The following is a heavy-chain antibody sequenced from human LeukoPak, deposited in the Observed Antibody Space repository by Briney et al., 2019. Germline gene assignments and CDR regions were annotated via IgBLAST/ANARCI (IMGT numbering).Heavy chain of an antibody. CDR2: IYHSGRT. Sequence: PSGTLSLTCAVSGGSISSSNWWSWVRQPPGKGLEWIGEIYHSGRTNYNASLKSRVTISVDKSKNQFSLKLSSVTAADTAVYYCARQYYYGSGSYTDWFDPWSQGTLVTVSS. CDR3: ARQYYYGSGSYTDWFDP. V-gene: IGHV4-4*02. J-gene: IGHJ5*02. CDR1: GGSISSSNW. D-gene: IGHD3-10*01.